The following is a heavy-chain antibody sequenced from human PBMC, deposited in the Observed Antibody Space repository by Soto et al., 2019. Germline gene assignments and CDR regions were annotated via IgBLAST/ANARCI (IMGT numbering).Heavy chain of an antibody. CDR1: GGTFSSYA. D-gene: IGHD2-15*01. CDR2: IIPIFGTA. J-gene: IGHJ4*02. Sequence: QVQLVQSGAEVKKPGSSVKVSCKASGGTFSSYAISWVRQAPGQGLEWMGGIIPIFGTANYAQKFQGRVTSTADEYTSTAYMELSSLRSEDTAVYYCARGLGYCSGGSCPTNYWGQGTLVTVSS. CDR3: ARGLGYCSGGSCPTNY. V-gene: IGHV1-69*12.